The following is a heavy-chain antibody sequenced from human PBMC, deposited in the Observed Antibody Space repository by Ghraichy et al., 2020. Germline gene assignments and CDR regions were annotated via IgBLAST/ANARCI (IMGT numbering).Heavy chain of an antibody. Sequence: SGPTLVKPTQTLTLTCTFSGFSLSTSGMCVSWIRQPPGKALEWLARIDWDDDKYYSTSLKTRLTISKDTSKNQVVLTMTNMDPVDTATYYCARILYSISSWGFDYWRQGTLVTASS. CDR2: IDWDDDK. V-gene: IGHV2-70*11. CDR3: ARILYSISSWGFDY. D-gene: IGHD6-6*01. CDR1: GFSLSTSGMC. J-gene: IGHJ4*02.